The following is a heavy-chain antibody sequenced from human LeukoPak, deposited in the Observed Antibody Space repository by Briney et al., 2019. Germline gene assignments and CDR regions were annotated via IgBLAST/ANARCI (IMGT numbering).Heavy chain of an antibody. J-gene: IGHJ4*02. D-gene: IGHD5-18*01. CDR1: DASFRSYY. Sequence: PSETLSLTCTVSDASFRSYYWSCIRQPPGRGLEWIGYIYYSGSTNYNPSLKSRVTISVDTLKNQFSLKLSSAVEEAEGLCQCASGGCNYGYGYYFDYWGQGTLVTVSS. V-gene: IGHV4-59*01. CDR3: ASGGCNYGYGYYFDY. CDR2: IYYSGST.